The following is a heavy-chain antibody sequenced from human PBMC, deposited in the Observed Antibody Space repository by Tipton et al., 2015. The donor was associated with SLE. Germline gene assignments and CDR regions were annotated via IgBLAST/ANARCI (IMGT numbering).Heavy chain of an antibody. CDR3: ARPSGYTAMAPYYYYFDY. V-gene: IGHV1-18*01. CDR1: GYTFTSYG. J-gene: IGHJ4*02. Sequence: QSGPEVKKPGASVKVSCKASGYTFTSYGISWVRQAPGQGLEWMGWISAYNGNTNYAQKLQGRVTVTTDTSTSTAYMELRSLRSDDTAVYYCARPSGYTAMAPYYYYFDYWGQGTLVTVSS. CDR2: ISAYNGNT. D-gene: IGHD5-18*01.